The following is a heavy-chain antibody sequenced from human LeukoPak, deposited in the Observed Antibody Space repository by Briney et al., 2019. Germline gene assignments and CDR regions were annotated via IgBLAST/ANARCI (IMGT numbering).Heavy chain of an antibody. CDR3: ASFYCSGGSCYQYYYYYYMDV. V-gene: IGHV4-34*01. Sequence: SETLSLTCAVYGGSFSAYYWSWIRQPPGKGLEWIGKINHSGSTNYNPSLKSRVTISVDTSKNQFSLKLSSVTAADTAVYYCASFYCSGGSCYQYYYYYYMDVWGKGTTVTISS. CDR2: INHSGST. J-gene: IGHJ6*03. CDR1: GGSFSAYY. D-gene: IGHD2-15*01.